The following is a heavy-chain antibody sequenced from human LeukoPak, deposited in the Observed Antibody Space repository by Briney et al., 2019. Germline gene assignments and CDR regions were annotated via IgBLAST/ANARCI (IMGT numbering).Heavy chain of an antibody. Sequence: PSETLSLTCTVSGRSIGSYYWSWIRQPPGKGLEWIGYMYYTGNTDYNPSLKSRATITVDTSKNQFSLKLSSVTAADTAVYYCARSFSGSGDGFDIWGQGTMVTVSS. J-gene: IGHJ3*02. D-gene: IGHD6-19*01. V-gene: IGHV4-59*01. CDR3: ARSFSGSGDGFDI. CDR2: MYYTGNT. CDR1: GRSIGSYY.